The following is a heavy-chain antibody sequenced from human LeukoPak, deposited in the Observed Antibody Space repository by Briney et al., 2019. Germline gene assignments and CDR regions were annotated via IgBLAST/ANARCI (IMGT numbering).Heavy chain of an antibody. Sequence: GASLKVSCKASGYTFTGYYMHWVRHAPGQGLEWMGWINPNSGGTNYAQKFQGRVTMTRDTSISTAYMELSRLRSDDTAVYYCARDSLYCSSTSCYLSNWFDPWGQGTLVTVSS. CDR1: GYTFTGYY. D-gene: IGHD2-2*01. J-gene: IGHJ5*02. CDR2: INPNSGGT. V-gene: IGHV1-2*02. CDR3: ARDSLYCSSTSCYLSNWFDP.